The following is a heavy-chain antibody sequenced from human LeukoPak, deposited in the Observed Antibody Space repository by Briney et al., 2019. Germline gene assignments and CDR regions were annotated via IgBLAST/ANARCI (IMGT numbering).Heavy chain of an antibody. J-gene: IGHJ4*01. CDR2: IKPNSGAT. CDR3: ARGRRILEGPENAGDFFDY. V-gene: IGHV1-2*02. Sequence: ASVKVSCKASGYTFTDYYLLWVRQAPGQGLEWMGWIKPNSGATDYAQNFQARVTMTRDTSSGTAYLDLSGLTSDDTAVYYCARGRRILEGPENAGDFFDYWGQGTLVTVS. D-gene: IGHD7-27*01. CDR1: GYTFTDYY.